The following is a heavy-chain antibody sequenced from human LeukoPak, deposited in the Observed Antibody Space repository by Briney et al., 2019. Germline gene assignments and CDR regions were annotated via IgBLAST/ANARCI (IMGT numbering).Heavy chain of an antibody. CDR3: ARDALYKDAFDI. V-gene: IGHV4-38-2*02. CDR1: GYSISSGYY. J-gene: IGHJ3*02. Sequence: SETLSLTCTVSGYSISSGYYWGWIRQPPGKGLEWIGSIYHSGSTYYNPSLKSRVTISVDTSKNQFSLKLSSVTAADTAVYYCARDALYKDAFDIWGQGTMVTVSS. CDR2: IYHSGST. D-gene: IGHD1-14*01.